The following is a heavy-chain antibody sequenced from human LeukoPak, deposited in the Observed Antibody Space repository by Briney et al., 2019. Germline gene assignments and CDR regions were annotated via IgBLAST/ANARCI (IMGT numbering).Heavy chain of an antibody. Sequence: PGRSLRLSCAASGFTFSSYAMHWVRQAPGKGLEWVAVISYDGSNKYYADSVKGRFTISRDISKNTLYLHMNSLRAEDTAVYYCARGDIVVVVAATLEPWGQGTLVTVSS. J-gene: IGHJ5*02. CDR1: GFTFSSYA. CDR3: ARGDIVVVVAATLEP. D-gene: IGHD2-15*01. V-gene: IGHV3-30*04. CDR2: ISYDGSNK.